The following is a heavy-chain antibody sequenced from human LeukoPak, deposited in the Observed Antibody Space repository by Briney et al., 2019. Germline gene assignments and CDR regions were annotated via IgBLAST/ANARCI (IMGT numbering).Heavy chain of an antibody. Sequence: GSLRLSCAASGFTFSSYGMHWVRQAPGKGLEWVAVISYDGSNKYYADSVKGRFTISRDNSKNTLYLQMNSLRAEDTAVYYCAKDWSIVATSDWFDPWGQGTLVTVSS. V-gene: IGHV3-30*18. CDR3: AKDWSIVATSDWFDP. J-gene: IGHJ5*02. CDR1: GFTFSSYG. CDR2: ISYDGSNK. D-gene: IGHD5-12*01.